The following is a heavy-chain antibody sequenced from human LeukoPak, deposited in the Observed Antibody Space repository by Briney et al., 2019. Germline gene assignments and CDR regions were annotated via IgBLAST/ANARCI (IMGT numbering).Heavy chain of an antibody. Sequence: ASVKVSCKASGYTFTSYGISWVRQAPGQGLEWMGWISAYNGNTNYAQKLQGRATMTRNTSISTAYMELSSLRSEDTAVYYCASGGNDFWSGYLGDGMDVWGQGTTVTVSS. D-gene: IGHD3-3*01. J-gene: IGHJ6*02. CDR2: ISAYNGNT. V-gene: IGHV1-18*01. CDR3: ASGGNDFWSGYLGDGMDV. CDR1: GYTFTSYG.